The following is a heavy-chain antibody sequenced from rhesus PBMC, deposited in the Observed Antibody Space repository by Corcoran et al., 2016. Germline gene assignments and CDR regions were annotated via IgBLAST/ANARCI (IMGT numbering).Heavy chain of an antibody. CDR1: GFTLTVSG. CDR2: ISGAGSVT. V-gene: IGHV3-119*01. CDR3: SRGLDS. Sequence: DVQGARSGGGWEQLGGPLRLPWAASGFTLTVSGRNRVRPAPEKGLGWVSRISGAGSVTSYADSVKGRFTISRENAKNSVYLQMNSLRGEDTAVYYCSRGLDSWGRGVSVTVSS. J-gene: IGHJ4*01.